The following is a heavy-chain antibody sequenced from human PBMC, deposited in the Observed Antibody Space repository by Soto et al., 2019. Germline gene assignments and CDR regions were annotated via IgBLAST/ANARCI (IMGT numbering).Heavy chain of an antibody. CDR3: ARFLGPTSSENWFDP. V-gene: IGHV1-18*01. Sequence: KLVQSGAEVKKSGASVKVSCQTSGYTFFSYAITWVRQAPGQGLEWMGWVSGYNGHTNYAQKFQERVTMTRDISTTTVFMEVRNLRSDDTAVYYCARFLGPTSSENWFDPWGQGTLVTVSS. CDR2: VSGYNGHT. CDR1: GYTFFSYA. D-gene: IGHD1-26*01. J-gene: IGHJ5*02.